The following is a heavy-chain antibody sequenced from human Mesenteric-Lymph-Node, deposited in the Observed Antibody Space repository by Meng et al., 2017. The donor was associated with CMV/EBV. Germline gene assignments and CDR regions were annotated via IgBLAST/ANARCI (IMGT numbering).Heavy chain of an antibody. CDR1: GLNFSNYG. J-gene: IGHJ6*02. CDR3: ARDRGNLVPVGMDV. CDR2: IRFDGRNK. V-gene: IGHV3-30*02. Sequence: GGSLRLSCAASGLNFSNYGMHWVRQAPGKGLEWVAFIRFDGRNKYYGDSVKGRFTISRDNSKNTLYLQMNSLRVDDTAVYYCARDRGNLVPVGMDVWGQGTTVTVSS. D-gene: IGHD3-10*01.